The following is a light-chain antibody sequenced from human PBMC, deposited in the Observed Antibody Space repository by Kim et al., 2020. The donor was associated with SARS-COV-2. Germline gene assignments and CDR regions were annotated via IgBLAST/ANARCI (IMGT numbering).Light chain of an antibody. CDR3: SSFTTSNTLV. CDR1: SSDISVYDC. Sequence: QSALTQPASVSGSPGQSITISCTGTSSDISVYDCVSWYQQHPGEAPKLIIHDVSQRPSGVSSRFSGSKSGNTASLTIFGPQAEDEADYYCSSFTTSNTLVFGGGTQLTVL. CDR2: DVS. J-gene: IGLJ2*01. V-gene: IGLV2-14*01.